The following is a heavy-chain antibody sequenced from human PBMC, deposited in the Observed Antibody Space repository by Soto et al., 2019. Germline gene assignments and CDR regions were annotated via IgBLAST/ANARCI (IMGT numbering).Heavy chain of an antibody. CDR2: ISSSGSTI. J-gene: IGHJ6*02. CDR1: GFTFSDYY. Sequence: GGSLRLSCAASGFTFSDYYMSWIRQAPGKGLEWVSYISSSGSTIYYADSVKGRFTISRDNAKNSLYLQMNSLRAEDTAVYYCARDGKGGYDFWSGYYDEHGYGVDVWGQGTTVTVYS. CDR3: ARDGKGGYDFWSGYYDEHGYGVDV. V-gene: IGHV3-11*01. D-gene: IGHD3-3*01.